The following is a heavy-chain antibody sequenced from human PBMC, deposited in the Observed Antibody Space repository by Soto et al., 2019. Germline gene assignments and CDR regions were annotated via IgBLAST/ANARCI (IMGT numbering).Heavy chain of an antibody. V-gene: IGHV4-59*08. D-gene: IGHD5-18*01. CDR2: IYYSGST. CDR3: ARHLKYSYGQFDY. Sequence: PSETLSLTCTVSGGSISSYYWSWIRQPPGKGLEWIGYIYYSGSTNYNPSHKSRVTISVDTSKNQFSLKLSSVTAEDTAVYYCARHLKYSYGQFDYWGQGTQVTVSS. CDR1: GGSISSYY. J-gene: IGHJ4*02.